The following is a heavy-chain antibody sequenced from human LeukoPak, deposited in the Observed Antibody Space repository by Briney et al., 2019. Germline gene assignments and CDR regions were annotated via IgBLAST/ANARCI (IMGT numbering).Heavy chain of an antibody. CDR3: AKGPRALEHSTHFFDY. V-gene: IGHV3-23*01. J-gene: IGHJ4*02. CDR1: GFTFSTYG. D-gene: IGHD1/OR15-1a*01. Sequence: GGSLRLSCAASGFTFSTYGMTWVRQAPGRGLEWVSAISGSAARTFYADSVKGRFTISRDNSKNTLSLRMNSLRAEDTAIYYCAKGPRALEHSTHFFDYWGQGNLVIVSS. CDR2: ISGSAART.